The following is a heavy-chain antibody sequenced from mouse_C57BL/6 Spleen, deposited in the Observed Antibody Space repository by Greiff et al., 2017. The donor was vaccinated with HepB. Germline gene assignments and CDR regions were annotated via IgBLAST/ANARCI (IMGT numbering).Heavy chain of an antibody. D-gene: IGHD1-1*01. CDR3: TRENYGSSYLFAY. J-gene: IGHJ3*01. CDR2: ISSGGDYI. CDR1: GFTFSSYA. Sequence: DVHLVESGEGLVKPGGSLKLSCAASGFTFSSYAMSWVRQTPEKRLEWVAYISSGGDYIYYADNVKGRFTISRDNARNTLYLQMSSLKSKDTSMYYCTRENYGSSYLFAYCGQGTLVTVSA. V-gene: IGHV5-9-1*02.